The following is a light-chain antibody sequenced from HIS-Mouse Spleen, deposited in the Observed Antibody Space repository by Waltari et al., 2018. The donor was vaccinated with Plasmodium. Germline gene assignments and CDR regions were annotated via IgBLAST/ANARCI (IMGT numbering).Light chain of an antibody. CDR3: QVWDSSTVV. V-gene: IGLV3-9*01. CDR1: HLGRKN. CDR2: RDS. Sequence: SYELTQPLSVSVALGPTARITCGGSHLGRKNVHWYQQKPGQPPVLGIYRDSNRPSGIPERFSGSNSGNTATLTISRAQAGDEADYYCQVWDSSTVVFGGGTKLTVL. J-gene: IGLJ2*01.